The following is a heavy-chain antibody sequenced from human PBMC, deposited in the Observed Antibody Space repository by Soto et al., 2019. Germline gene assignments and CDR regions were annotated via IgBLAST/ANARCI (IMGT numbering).Heavy chain of an antibody. Sequence: QVQLQASGPGLVTPTQTLSLTCPVSGGSISSGGYYWSWIRQHPGKGLEWIGYIYYSGSTYYNPSLKRRVTISGDTSKEEFSLKLSSVTAADTAVYDGARDEGGFGDKSYGMDVWGQGTTVTVSS. V-gene: IGHV4-31*03. CDR3: ARDEGGFGDKSYGMDV. J-gene: IGHJ6*02. CDR2: IYYSGST. D-gene: IGHD3-16*01. CDR1: GGSISSGGYY.